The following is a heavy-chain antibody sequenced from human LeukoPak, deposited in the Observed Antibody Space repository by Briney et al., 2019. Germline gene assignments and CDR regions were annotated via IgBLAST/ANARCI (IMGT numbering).Heavy chain of an antibody. D-gene: IGHD3-16*01. CDR3: AVGRIWGATSCPIDY. CDR2: IIAMFGTP. Sequence: SVTVSFTTSGGTFDTYVVSWVRQAPGQGLDWMGRIIAMFGTPNYAQGFQGRVAITADKSTSTAYMELRGLKSEDTAVYYCAVGRIWGATSCPIDYWGQGTLVTVSS. V-gene: IGHV1-69*06. J-gene: IGHJ4*02. CDR1: GGTFDTYV.